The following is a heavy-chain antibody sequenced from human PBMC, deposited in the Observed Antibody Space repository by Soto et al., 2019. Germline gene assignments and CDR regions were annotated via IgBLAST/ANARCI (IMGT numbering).Heavy chain of an antibody. D-gene: IGHD3-3*01. CDR1: GGSFSGYY. CDR3: ARGLPTYYAFWSGYYPYGMYV. CDR2: INHSGST. V-gene: IGHV4-34*01. Sequence: QVQLQQWGAGLLKPSETLSLTCAVYGGSFSGYYWSWIRQPPGKGLEWIGEINHSGSTNYNPCLKSPVTISVDTSKNQFSLKLSSVTAADTAVYYCARGLPTYYAFWSGYYPYGMYVWGQGTTVTVSS. J-gene: IGHJ6*02.